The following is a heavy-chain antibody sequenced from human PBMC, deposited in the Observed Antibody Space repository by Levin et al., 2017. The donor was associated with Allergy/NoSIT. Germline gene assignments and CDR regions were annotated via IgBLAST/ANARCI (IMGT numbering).Heavy chain of an antibody. D-gene: IGHD5/OR15-5a*01. Sequence: GESLKISCAASGFTFSSYWMSWVRQAPGKGLEWVASIKQLGSEKYYVDSVKGRFTISRDNAKNSLYLQMSSLRVEETAVYYCARFMSSTNTFDYWGQGTLVTVS. V-gene: IGHV3-7*01. CDR2: IKQLGSEK. CDR3: ARFMSSTNTFDY. J-gene: IGHJ4*02. CDR1: GFTFSSYW.